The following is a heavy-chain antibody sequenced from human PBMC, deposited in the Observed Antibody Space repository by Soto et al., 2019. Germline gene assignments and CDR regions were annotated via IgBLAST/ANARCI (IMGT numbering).Heavy chain of an antibody. CDR3: ARTAPMDAGDKYYLDD. V-gene: IGHV1-69*13. J-gene: IGHJ4*02. D-gene: IGHD3-16*01. Sequence: GASVKVSCKTSGGTFSTFGISWVRQAPGQGLEWMGGIIPFFGTAEYSQKFEDRITITADESTNTVYMDLRSLTSEDTAIYYCARTAPMDAGDKYYLDDWGQGTLVTVSS. CDR2: IIPFFGTA. CDR1: GGTFSTFG.